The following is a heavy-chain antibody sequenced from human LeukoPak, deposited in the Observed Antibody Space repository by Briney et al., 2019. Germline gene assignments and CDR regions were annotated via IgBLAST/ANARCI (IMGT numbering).Heavy chain of an antibody. Sequence: VASVKVSCKASGYTFTSYGISWVRQAPGQGLEWMGWISAYNGNTNYAQKLQGRVTMTTDTSTCTAYMELRSLRSDDTAVYYCAREWGSPGSSLSYYFDYWGQGTLVTVSS. CDR2: ISAYNGNT. V-gene: IGHV1-18*01. CDR3: AREWGSPGSSLSYYFDY. J-gene: IGHJ4*02. CDR1: GYTFTSYG. D-gene: IGHD3-16*01.